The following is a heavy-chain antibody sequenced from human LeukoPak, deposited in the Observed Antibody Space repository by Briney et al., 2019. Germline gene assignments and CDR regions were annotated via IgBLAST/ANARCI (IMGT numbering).Heavy chain of an antibody. J-gene: IGHJ6*03. V-gene: IGHV4-4*07. Sequence: PSETLSLTCTVSGGSISSYYWSWIRQPAGKGLEWIGRIYTSGSTNYNPSLKSRVTMSVDTSKNQFSLKLSSVTAADTAVYYCARASVVPAAILDYYYYMDVWGKGTTVTVSS. D-gene: IGHD2-2*01. CDR1: GGSISSYY. CDR3: ARASVVPAAILDYYYYMDV. CDR2: IYTSGST.